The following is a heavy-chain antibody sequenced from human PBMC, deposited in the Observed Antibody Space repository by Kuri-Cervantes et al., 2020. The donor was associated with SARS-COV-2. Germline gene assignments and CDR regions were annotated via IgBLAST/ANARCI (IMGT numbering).Heavy chain of an antibody. Sequence: GGSLRLSCAASGFTLSGYGIHWVRQAPGKGLEWVSATSADRTKEYYLDSVKGRFAISRDNSKNTVYLQINSLRAEDTAVYYCARDSDTTGYYWYFDLWGRGTLVTVSS. V-gene: IGHV3-33*05. CDR2: TSADRTKE. J-gene: IGHJ2*01. CDR1: GFTLSGYG. CDR3: ARDSDTTGYYWYFDL. D-gene: IGHD3-22*01.